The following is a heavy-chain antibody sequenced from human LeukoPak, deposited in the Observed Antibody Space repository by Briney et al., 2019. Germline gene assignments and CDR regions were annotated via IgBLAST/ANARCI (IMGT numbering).Heavy chain of an antibody. CDR1: GFSFDDYV. CDR2: ISGDGVST. V-gene: IGHV3-43*02. D-gene: IGHD6-6*01. CDR3: TKDIRPRYSSSSGFDY. Sequence: PGGSLRLSGAASGFSFDDYVVHWVRQPPGKGLEWVSLISGDGVSTYYADSVKGRFTISRDNSKNSLYLQMNSLRTEDTALYYCTKDIRPRYSSSSGFDYWGQGTLVTVSS. J-gene: IGHJ4*02.